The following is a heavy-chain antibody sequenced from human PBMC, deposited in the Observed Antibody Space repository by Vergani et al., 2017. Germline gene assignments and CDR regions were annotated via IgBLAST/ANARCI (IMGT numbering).Heavy chain of an antibody. Sequence: QLQLQESGSGLVKPSQTLSLTCAVSGGSISSGGYSWSWIRQPPGKGLEWIGYIYHSGSTYYNPSLKSRVTISVDRSKNQFSLKLSSVTAADTALYYCARGSNGGSGSFFNWFDPWGQGTLVTVSS. CDR1: GGSISSGGYS. CDR3: ARGSNGGSGSFFNWFDP. V-gene: IGHV4-30-2*01. D-gene: IGHD3-10*01. CDR2: IYHSGST. J-gene: IGHJ5*02.